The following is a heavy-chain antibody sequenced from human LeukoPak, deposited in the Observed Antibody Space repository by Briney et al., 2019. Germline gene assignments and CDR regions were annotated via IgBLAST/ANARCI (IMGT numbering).Heavy chain of an antibody. D-gene: IGHD3-16*01. V-gene: IGHV4-59*01. CDR1: GGSISSYY. J-gene: IGHJ4*02. CDR2: IYYSGST. Sequence: SETLSLTCTVSGGSISSYYWSWIRQPPGKGLEWIGYIYYSGSTNYNPSLKSRVTISVDTSKNQFPLKLSSVTAADTAVYYCAVIMGDSDYWGQGTLVTVSS. CDR3: AVIMGDSDY.